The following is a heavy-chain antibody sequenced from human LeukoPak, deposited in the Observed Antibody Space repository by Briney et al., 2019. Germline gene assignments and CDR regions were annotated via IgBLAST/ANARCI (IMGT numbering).Heavy chain of an antibody. D-gene: IGHD6-13*01. J-gene: IGHJ6*02. CDR3: ARGQGSGWYHYYYYYGMDV. CDR2: INHSGST. Sequence: SETLSLTCAVYGGSFSGYYWSWIRQPPGKGLEWIGEINHSGSTNYNPSLKSRVTISVDTSKNQFSLKLSSVTAADTAVYYCARGQGSGWYHYYYYYGMDVWGQGTTVTVSS. V-gene: IGHV4-34*01. CDR1: GGSFSGYY.